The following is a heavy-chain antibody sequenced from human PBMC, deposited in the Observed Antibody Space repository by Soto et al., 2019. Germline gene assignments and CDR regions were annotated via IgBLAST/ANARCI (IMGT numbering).Heavy chain of an antibody. D-gene: IGHD2-15*01. V-gene: IGHV1-3*01. J-gene: IGHJ4*02. CDR1: GYTFTGYA. CDR2: INVGNGNT. CDR3: AREGAHYTPLDH. Sequence: ASMKASCRASGYTFTGYAIHLVRQAPGQGLEWMGWINVGNGNTGYSRKLQGRVTNARDMSASTAYIEVTSLTSEDTAIYYCAREGAHYTPLDHWGQGTLVTVYS.